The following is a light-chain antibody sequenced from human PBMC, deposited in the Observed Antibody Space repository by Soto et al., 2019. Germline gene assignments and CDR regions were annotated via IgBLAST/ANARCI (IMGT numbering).Light chain of an antibody. J-gene: IGLJ1*01. CDR3: SSSTDSSNYV. Sequence: QSVLGQPASVSGSPGHSITISCTGTSSDVGSYNYVSWYQQHPGKAPKLIIYEVSYRPSGVSNRFSGSRSGNTASLTISGLQAEEEAHYYCSSSTDSSNYVFGTGTKVTVL. CDR1: SSDVGSYNY. CDR2: EVS. V-gene: IGLV2-14*01.